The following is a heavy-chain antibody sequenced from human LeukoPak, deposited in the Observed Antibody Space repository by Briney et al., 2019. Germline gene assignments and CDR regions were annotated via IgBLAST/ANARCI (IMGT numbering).Heavy chain of an antibody. V-gene: IGHV1-24*01. Sequence: ASVRVSCKVSGYTLTELSMHWVRQAPGKGLEWMGGFDPEDGETIYAQKFQGRVTMTEDTSTDTAYMELSSLRSEDTAVYYCATDTILPGDYVDFDYWGQGTLVTVSS. CDR1: GYTLTELS. J-gene: IGHJ4*02. CDR2: FDPEDGET. D-gene: IGHD4-17*01. CDR3: ATDTILPGDYVDFDY.